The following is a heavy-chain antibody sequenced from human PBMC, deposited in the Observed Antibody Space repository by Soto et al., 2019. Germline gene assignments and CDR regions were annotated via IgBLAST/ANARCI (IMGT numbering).Heavy chain of an antibody. CDR2: IIPIFGTA. CDR1: GGTFSSYS. J-gene: IGHJ6*02. D-gene: IGHD3-22*01. V-gene: IGHV1-69*13. CDR3: VRDQYPSVSDSSGYYSYYYYGMDV. Sequence: SVKISCKASGGTFSSYSSNCARQAPGQGLDPMGRIIPIFGTANYAQKIQGRVTITADESTSTAYMELSSLRSEDTAVYYCVRDQYPSVSDSSGYYSYYYYGMDVWGQGTTVTVSS.